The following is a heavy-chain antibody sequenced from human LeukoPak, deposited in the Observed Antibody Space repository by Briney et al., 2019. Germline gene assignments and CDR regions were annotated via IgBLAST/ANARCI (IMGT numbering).Heavy chain of an antibody. CDR3: TRGWNWFDP. CDR2: TYYRSKWYS. V-gene: IGHV6-1*01. J-gene: IGHJ5*02. D-gene: IGHD5-24*01. CDR1: GDSVSINSAT. Sequence: SQTLSLTCAISGDSVSINSATWNWIRHSPSRGLESLGRTYYRSKWYSDYAVSVKSRITINADTSKNQFSLQLNSVTPEDTAVYYCTRGWNWFDPWGQGTLVTVSS.